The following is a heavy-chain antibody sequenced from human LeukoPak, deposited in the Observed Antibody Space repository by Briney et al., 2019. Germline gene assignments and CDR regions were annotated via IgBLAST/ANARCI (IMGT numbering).Heavy chain of an antibody. V-gene: IGHV3-7*01. CDR2: INPYGSDT. Sequence: PGGSLRLSCAASGFTFDDYAMHWVRQAPGKGLEWVANINPYGSDTYYADSVKGRFTISRDNAENSLYLQMNSLRAEDTAVYYCTRVRVVVPSAFDYCDFWGQGTPVTVSS. J-gene: IGHJ4*02. CDR3: TRVRVVVPSAFDYCDF. D-gene: IGHD2-2*01. CDR1: GFTFDDYA.